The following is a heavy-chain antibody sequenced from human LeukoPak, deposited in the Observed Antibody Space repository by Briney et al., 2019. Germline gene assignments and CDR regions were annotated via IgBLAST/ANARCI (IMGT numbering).Heavy chain of an antibody. V-gene: IGHV4-38-2*02. J-gene: IGHJ5*02. CDR2: FYHSGIT. D-gene: IGHD3-10*01. Sequence: SETLSLTCTVSGYSISSGYFWGWIRQPPGKGLEWIGSFYHSGITYYNPSLKSRVTISVDTSKNQFSLKLTSVTAADTAVYFCARGGYYGSGNDFRFDPWGQGTLVTVSS. CDR3: ARGGYYGSGNDFRFDP. CDR1: GYSISSGYF.